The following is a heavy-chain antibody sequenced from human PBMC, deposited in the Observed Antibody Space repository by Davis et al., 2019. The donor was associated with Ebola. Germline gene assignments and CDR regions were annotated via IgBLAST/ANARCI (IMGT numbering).Heavy chain of an antibody. V-gene: IGHV3-23*01. CDR1: GFTFRSYW. CDR3: AKWVAHLVPGRAYFDL. CDR2: VSGTGVTT. Sequence: GESLKISCAASGFTFRSYWMSWVRQAPGKGLEWVSAVSGTGVTTYYADSLKGRFTVSRNNSKNTLFLQMNSLRVDDTAIYYCAKWVAHLVPGRAYFDLWGRGTLVTVSS. J-gene: IGHJ2*01. D-gene: IGHD6-6*01.